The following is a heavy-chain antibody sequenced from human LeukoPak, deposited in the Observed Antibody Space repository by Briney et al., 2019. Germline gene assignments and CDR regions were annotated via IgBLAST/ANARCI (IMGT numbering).Heavy chain of an antibody. Sequence: PSETLSLTCAVYGGSFSGYYWSWLRQPPGKGLEWIGEINHSGSSNYNPSLNSRVAISVDTSKNQCSLKLSSVTAADAAVYYCARGVRHSEVVVAATILYFDYWGEGSLVTVSS. CDR1: GGSFSGYY. CDR3: ARGVRHSEVVVAATILYFDY. J-gene: IGHJ4*02. CDR2: INHSGSS. D-gene: IGHD2-15*01. V-gene: IGHV4-34*01.